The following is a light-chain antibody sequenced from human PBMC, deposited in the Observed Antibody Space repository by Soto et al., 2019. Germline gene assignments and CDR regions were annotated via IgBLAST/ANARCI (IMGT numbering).Light chain of an antibody. Sequence: EIAWTQSPVTLSFSPGGRATLSCRASQSVGSRFLAWYQQKPGQAPRLLISGTFSRATGIPDRFSGSGSGTDFTLTISRLEPEDFAVYYCQQYGSSPRWKFGKGTKGDIK. CDR1: QSVGSRF. CDR2: GTF. V-gene: IGKV3-20*01. J-gene: IGKJ1*01. CDR3: QQYGSSPRWK.